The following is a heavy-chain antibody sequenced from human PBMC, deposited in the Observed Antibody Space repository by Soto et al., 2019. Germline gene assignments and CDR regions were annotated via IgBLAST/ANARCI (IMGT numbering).Heavy chain of an antibody. V-gene: IGHV4-4*02. J-gene: IGHJ6*02. CDR2: IYHSGST. Sequence: PSETLSLTCAVSGGSISSSNWWSWVRQPPGKGLEWIGEIYHSGSTNYNPSLKSRVTISVDKSKNQFSLKLSSVTAADTAVYYCARALEYYDILTGSHPYYYYGMDVWGQGTTVTVSS. D-gene: IGHD3-9*01. CDR3: ARALEYYDILTGSHPYYYYGMDV. CDR1: GGSISSSNW.